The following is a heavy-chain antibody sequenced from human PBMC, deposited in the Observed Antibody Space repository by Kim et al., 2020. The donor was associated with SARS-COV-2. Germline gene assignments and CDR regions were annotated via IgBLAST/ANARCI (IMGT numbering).Heavy chain of an antibody. CDR3: ARDMTGGMIVRKGFDP. J-gene: IGHJ5*02. V-gene: IGHV4-31*03. CDR2: IYYSGST. Sequence: SETLSLTCTVSGGSISSGGYYWSWIRQHPGKGLEWIGYIYYSGSTYYNPSLKSRVTISVDTSKNQFSLKLSSVTAADTAVYYCARDMTGGMIVRKGFDPWGQGTLVTVSS. D-gene: IGHD3-22*01. CDR1: GGSISSGGYY.